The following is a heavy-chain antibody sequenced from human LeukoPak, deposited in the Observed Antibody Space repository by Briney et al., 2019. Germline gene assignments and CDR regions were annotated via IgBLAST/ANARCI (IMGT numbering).Heavy chain of an antibody. CDR2: ISWNSGSI. Sequence: PGGPLRLSCAASGFTFDDYAMHWVRQAPGKGLEWVSGISWNSGSIGYADSVKGRFTISRDNAKNSLYLQMNSLRAEDTALYYCAKDLYDSSGLTFDYWGQGTLVTVSS. CDR1: GFTFDDYA. V-gene: IGHV3-9*01. D-gene: IGHD3-22*01. CDR3: AKDLYDSSGLTFDY. J-gene: IGHJ4*02.